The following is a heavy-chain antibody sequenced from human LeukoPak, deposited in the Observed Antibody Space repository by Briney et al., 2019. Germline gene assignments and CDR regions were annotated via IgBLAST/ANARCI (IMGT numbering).Heavy chain of an antibody. CDR3: ARDYSGSYYCLDY. D-gene: IGHD1-26*01. CDR2: IYYSGST. J-gene: IGHJ4*02. CDR1: GFTFSSYE. Sequence: GSLRLSCAASGFTFSSYEMNWVRQAPGKGLEWIGSIYYSGSTYYNPSLKSRVTISVDTSKNQFSLKLSSVTAADTAVYYCARDYSGSYYCLDYWGQGTLVTVSS. V-gene: IGHV4-39*07.